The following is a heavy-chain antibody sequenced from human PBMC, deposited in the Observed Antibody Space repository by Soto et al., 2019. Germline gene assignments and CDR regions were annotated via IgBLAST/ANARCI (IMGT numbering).Heavy chain of an antibody. D-gene: IGHD3-16*01. CDR3: ARLRRDWGDAFDL. CDR2: IIPVFVKA. V-gene: IGHV1-69*01. CDR1: GGSFGSSA. Sequence: QVQLVQSGADVKKPGSSVKVSCKTSGGSFGSSAISWVRQAPAQGLEWMGEIIPVFVKANYAQNFQSRLTITADELTGTVFMELSSLRSEDTAVYFCARLRRDWGDAFDLWGLGTFVTVSS. J-gene: IGHJ3*01.